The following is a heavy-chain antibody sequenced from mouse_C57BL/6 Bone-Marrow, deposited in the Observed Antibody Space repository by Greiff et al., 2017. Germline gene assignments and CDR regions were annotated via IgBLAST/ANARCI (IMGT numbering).Heavy chain of an antibody. CDR2: ISYDGSN. CDR1: GYSITSGYY. Sequence: EVKLVESGPGLVKPSQSLSLTCSVTGYSITSGYYWNWIRQFPGNKLEWMGYISYDGSNNYNPSLKNRISITRDTSKNQFFLKLNSVTTEDTATYYCAREGWLFLYYYAMDYWGQGTSVTVSS. J-gene: IGHJ4*01. V-gene: IGHV3-6*01. D-gene: IGHD2-3*01. CDR3: AREGWLFLYYYAMDY.